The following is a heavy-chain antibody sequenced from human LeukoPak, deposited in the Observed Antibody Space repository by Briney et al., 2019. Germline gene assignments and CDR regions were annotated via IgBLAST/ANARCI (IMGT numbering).Heavy chain of an antibody. CDR3: AKSPLGDCSSTSCYAWYYYGMDV. J-gene: IGHJ6*04. D-gene: IGHD2-2*01. Sequence: PGGSLRLSCAASGFTFSSYAMSWVRQAPGKGLEWVSGISGSGDSTYYADSVKGRFTISRDNSKNTLYLQMNSLRAEDTAVYYCAKSPLGDCSSTSCYAWYYYGMDVWDKGTTVTVSS. V-gene: IGHV3-23*01. CDR1: GFTFSSYA. CDR2: ISGSGDST.